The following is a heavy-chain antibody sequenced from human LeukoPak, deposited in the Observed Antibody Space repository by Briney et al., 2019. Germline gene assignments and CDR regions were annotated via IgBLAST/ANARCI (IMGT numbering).Heavy chain of an antibody. D-gene: IGHD6-19*01. CDR2: ISYSGST. V-gene: IGHV4-59*08. Sequence: PSETLSLTCTVSAVSLSSYCWSWIRQPPGKGLEWIGYISYSGSTNYNPSLKGRVTISVDTSKNQFSLNLSSVTAADTAVYYCARSTYSSGSPFDYWGQGTLVTVA. CDR3: ARSTYSSGSPFDY. J-gene: IGHJ4*02. CDR1: AVSLSSYC.